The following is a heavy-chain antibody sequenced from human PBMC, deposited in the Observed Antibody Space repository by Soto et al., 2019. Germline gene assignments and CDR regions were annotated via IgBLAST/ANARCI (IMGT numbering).Heavy chain of an antibody. CDR3: AKEYYDSSGYPESVGRLHYYYYGMDV. D-gene: IGHD3-22*01. CDR2: ISYDGSNK. V-gene: IGHV3-30*18. CDR1: GFTFSSYG. J-gene: IGHJ6*02. Sequence: GGSLRLSCAASGFTFSSYGMHWVRQAPGKGLEWVAVISYDGSNKYYADSVKGRFTISRDNSKNTLYLQMNSLRAEDTAVYYCAKEYYDSSGYPESVGRLHYYYYGMDVWGQGTTVTVSS.